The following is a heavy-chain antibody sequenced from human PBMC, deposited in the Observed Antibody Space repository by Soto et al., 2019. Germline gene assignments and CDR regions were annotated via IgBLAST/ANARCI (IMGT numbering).Heavy chain of an antibody. CDR3: ARGLTFGEVIVFDY. D-gene: IGHD3-16*02. CDR1: GGTFSSYT. J-gene: IGHJ4*02. Sequence: QVQLVQSGAEVKKPGSSVKVSCKASGGTFSSYTISWVRQAPGQGLEWMGRIIPILGIANYAQKFQGRVTITADKSTSTAYMELSSLRSEDTAVYYCARGLTFGEVIVFDYWGQGTLVTVSS. CDR2: IIPILGIA. V-gene: IGHV1-69*02.